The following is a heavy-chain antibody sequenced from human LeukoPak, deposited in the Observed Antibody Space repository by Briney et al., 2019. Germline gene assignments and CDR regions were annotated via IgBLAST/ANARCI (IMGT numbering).Heavy chain of an antibody. CDR1: GFTFSSYA. CDR2: ISGSGGST. V-gene: IGHV3-23*01. Sequence: GGSLRLSCAASGFTFSSYAMSWVRQAPGKGLEWVSAISGSGGSTYYADSVKGRFTISRDNSKNTLYLQMNSLRAEDTAVYYRAKDEDSSSWYLYDYWGQGTLVTVSS. J-gene: IGHJ4*02. CDR3: AKDEDSSSWYLYDY. D-gene: IGHD6-13*01.